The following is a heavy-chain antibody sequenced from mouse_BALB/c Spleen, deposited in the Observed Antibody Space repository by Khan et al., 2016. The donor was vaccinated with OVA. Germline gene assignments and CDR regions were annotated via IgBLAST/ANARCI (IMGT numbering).Heavy chain of an antibody. Sequence: VQLQESGAELMKPGASVKISCKATGYTFSSYWIEWVKQRPGHGLEWIGEILPGSGRNNYNEKFKGKATFNADTYSNTAYMQLSNLTSDDSAVYYCARGNYYGSSSWFGYWGQGTLVTVSA. J-gene: IGHJ3*01. CDR3: ARGNYYGSSSWFGY. CDR2: ILPGSGRN. V-gene: IGHV1-9*01. D-gene: IGHD1-1*01. CDR1: GYTFSSYW.